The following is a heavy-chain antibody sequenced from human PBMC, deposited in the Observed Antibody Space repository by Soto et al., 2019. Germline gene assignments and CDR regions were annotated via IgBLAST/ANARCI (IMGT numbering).Heavy chain of an antibody. J-gene: IGHJ5*02. CDR3: TSHSPVDMRRT. V-gene: IGHV3-73*02. D-gene: IGHD5-12*01. Sequence: EVQLVESGGGLVQPGGSLKLSCTASGFTFSDSPMHWGRQASGKGLEWVGRIRSKANNYATAYGASVKGRFTISRDDSKNTAYLQMNSLKSEDAAVYYCTSHSPVDMRRTWGQGTLVTVSS. CDR2: IRSKANNYAT. CDR1: GFTFSDSP.